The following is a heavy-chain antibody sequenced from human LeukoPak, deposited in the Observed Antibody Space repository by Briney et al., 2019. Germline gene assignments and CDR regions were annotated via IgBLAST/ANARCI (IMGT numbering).Heavy chain of an antibody. CDR1: GGTFGSYA. V-gene: IGHV1-69*05. Sequence: GASVKVSCKASGGTFGSYAISWVRQAPGQGLEWMGGIIPIFGTANYAQKFRGRVTITTDESTSTAYMELSSLRSEDTAVYYCAGSSSHNWFDPWGQGTLVTVSS. D-gene: IGHD6-6*01. CDR2: IIPIFGTA. J-gene: IGHJ5*02. CDR3: AGSSSHNWFDP.